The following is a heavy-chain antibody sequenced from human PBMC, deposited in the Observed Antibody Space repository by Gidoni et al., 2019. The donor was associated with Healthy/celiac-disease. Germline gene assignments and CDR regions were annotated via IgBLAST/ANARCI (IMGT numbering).Heavy chain of an antibody. CDR2: ISSSGSTI. Sequence: EVQLVESGGGLVQPGGSLRLSCAASGFTFSSYEMNWVRQAPGKGLEWVSYISSSGSTIYYADSVKGRFTISRDNAKNSLYLQMNSLRAEDTAVYYCARVKDNYYDSSGYGPLDYWGQGTLVTVSS. CDR3: ARVKDNYYDSSGYGPLDY. D-gene: IGHD3-22*01. CDR1: GFTFSSYE. V-gene: IGHV3-48*03. J-gene: IGHJ4*02.